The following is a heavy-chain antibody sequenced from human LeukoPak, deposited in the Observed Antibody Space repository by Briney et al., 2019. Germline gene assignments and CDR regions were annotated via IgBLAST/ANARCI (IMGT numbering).Heavy chain of an antibody. CDR3: ARGSSAAAESFFDS. CDR1: GFSLSQYW. J-gene: IGHJ4*02. D-gene: IGHD6-25*01. V-gene: IGHV3-7*01. CDR2: IKQGGDEI. Sequence: AGGSLRLSCVVSGFSLSQYWMTWVRQAPGKGLEWVANIKQGGDEIHYVDSVKGRFTISRDNAKNSLYLQMNSLRAEDTAIYYCARGSSAAAESFFDSWGQGTLVTVSS.